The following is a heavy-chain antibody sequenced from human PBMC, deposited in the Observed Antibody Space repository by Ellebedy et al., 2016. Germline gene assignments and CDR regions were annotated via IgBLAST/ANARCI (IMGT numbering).Heavy chain of an antibody. CDR2: IYYSGST. V-gene: IGHV4-59*01. Sequence: SETLSLTCAVYGGSFSGYYWSWIRQPPGKGLEWIGSIYYSGSTNYNPSLKSRVTISVDTSKNQFSLKLSSVTAADTAVYYCTRSGYCSSTSCYGGDYYYYGMDVWGQGTTVTVSS. CDR3: TRSGYCSSTSCYGGDYYYYGMDV. CDR1: GGSFSGYY. D-gene: IGHD2-2*01. J-gene: IGHJ6*02.